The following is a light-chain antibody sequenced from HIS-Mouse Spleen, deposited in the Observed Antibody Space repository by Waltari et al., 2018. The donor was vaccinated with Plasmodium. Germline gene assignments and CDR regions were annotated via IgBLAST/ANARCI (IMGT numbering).Light chain of an antibody. CDR3: VLYMGSGIWV. CDR2: STN. J-gene: IGLJ2*01. V-gene: IGLV8-61*01. Sequence: QTVVTQEPSFSVSPGGTVTLTCGLSSGSVSTSYYPSGYQQTPGKAPRTLTHSTNTRSSGVPDRFSGSILGNKAALTITGAQADDESDYYCVLYMGSGIWVFGGGTKLTVL. CDR1: SGSVSTSYY.